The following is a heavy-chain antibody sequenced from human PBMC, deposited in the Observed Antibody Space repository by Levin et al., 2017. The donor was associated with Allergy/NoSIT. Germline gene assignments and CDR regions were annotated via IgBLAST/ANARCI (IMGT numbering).Heavy chain of an antibody. CDR1: GFTFSSYW. J-gene: IGHJ4*02. CDR2: INSDGSTT. V-gene: IGHV3-74*01. Sequence: GESLKISCAASGFTFSSYWMHWVRQAPGKGLVWVSRINSDGSTTTYADSVKGRFTISRDNAKNTLYLQMNGLRAEDTAVYYCARVPAGYWTWDSWGQGTLVTVSS. CDR3: ARVPAGYWTWDS. D-gene: IGHD2-15*01.